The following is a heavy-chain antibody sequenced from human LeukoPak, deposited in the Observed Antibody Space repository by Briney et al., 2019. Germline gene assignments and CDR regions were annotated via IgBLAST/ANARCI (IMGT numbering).Heavy chain of an antibody. Sequence: GGSLRLSCAASGFTFSSYEMNWVRQAPGKGLEWVSYISSSGSTIYYADSVKGRFTISRDNSKNTLYLQVNSLRVEDTAVYYCAKSEGYDYGFFDYWGQGTLVTVSS. CDR2: ISSSGSTI. V-gene: IGHV3-48*03. J-gene: IGHJ4*02. D-gene: IGHD4-17*01. CDR3: AKSEGYDYGFFDY. CDR1: GFTFSSYE.